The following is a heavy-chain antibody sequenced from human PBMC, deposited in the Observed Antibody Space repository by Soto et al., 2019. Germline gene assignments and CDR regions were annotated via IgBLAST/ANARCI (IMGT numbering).Heavy chain of an antibody. V-gene: IGHV3-11*06. CDR2: IVPSSAYT. CDR1: GFTFSDSY. Sequence: PGGSLRLSCAASGFTFSDSYMSWLRQAPGKGLEYISYIVPSSAYTNYADSVRGRFSISRDNAKNSLYLEMNSLRAEDTAVYYCARLRVRSWYMGAYLDYWGQGSLVIVSS. CDR3: ARLRVRSWYMGAYLDY. D-gene: IGHD6-13*01. J-gene: IGHJ4*02.